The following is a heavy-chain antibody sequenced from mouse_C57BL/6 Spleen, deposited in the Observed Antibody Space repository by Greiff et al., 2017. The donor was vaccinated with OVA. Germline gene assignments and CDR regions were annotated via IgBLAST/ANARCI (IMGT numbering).Heavy chain of an antibody. Sequence: VQLQQSGTVLARPGASVKMSCKTSGYTFTSYWMHWVKQRPGQGLEWIGAIYPGNSDTSYNQKFKGKAKLTAVTSASTAYMELSSLTNEDSAVYYCTRGIYYDYMYYFDYWGQGTTLTVSS. CDR3: TRGIYYDYMYYFDY. CDR2: IYPGNSDT. J-gene: IGHJ2*01. V-gene: IGHV1-5*01. D-gene: IGHD2-4*01. CDR1: GYTFTSYW.